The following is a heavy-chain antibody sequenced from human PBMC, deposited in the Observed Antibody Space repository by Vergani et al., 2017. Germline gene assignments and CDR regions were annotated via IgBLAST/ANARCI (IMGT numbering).Heavy chain of an antibody. CDR2: INPSGGHT. V-gene: IGHV1-46*03. D-gene: IGHD3-9*01. CDR1: AYTFSNYY. Sequence: QVQVVQSGAEVKKSGASVKVSCKTSAYTFSNYYMHWVRQAPGQGLEWMGIINPSGGHTNYAQKFQGRVTMTRDTSTSTVYMELSSLRSEDTAIYYCARGYYGILTGFRYWGQGTLVTVSA. CDR3: ARGYYGILTGFRY. J-gene: IGHJ4*02.